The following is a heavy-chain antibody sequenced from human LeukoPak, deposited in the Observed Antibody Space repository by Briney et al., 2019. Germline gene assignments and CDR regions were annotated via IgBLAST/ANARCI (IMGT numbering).Heavy chain of an antibody. CDR2: ISSSSSYI. CDR3: AREGGDTAMVTVNYFDY. J-gene: IGHJ4*02. D-gene: IGHD5-18*01. Sequence: GGSLRLSCAASGFTFSSYSMNWVRQAPGKGLEWVSSISSSSSYIYYADSVKGRFTISRDNAKNSLYLQMNSLRAEDTAVYYCAREGGDTAMVTVNYFDYWGQGTLVTVSA. V-gene: IGHV3-21*01. CDR1: GFTFSSYS.